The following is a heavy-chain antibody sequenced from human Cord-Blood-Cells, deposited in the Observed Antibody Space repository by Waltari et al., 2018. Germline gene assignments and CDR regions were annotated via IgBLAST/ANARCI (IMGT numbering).Heavy chain of an antibody. D-gene: IGHD2-8*01. CDR3: ARVGCELDY. V-gene: IGHV4-34*01. J-gene: IGHJ4*02. CDR2: INHSGNT. Sequence: AVCGGSVSGFHWSWLRQPPGKGLAWYGEINHSGNTNYNPSLKSRVTISVDTSKNQFSLKLSSVTAADTAVYYCARVGCELDYWGQGTLVTVSS. CDR1: GGSVSGFH.